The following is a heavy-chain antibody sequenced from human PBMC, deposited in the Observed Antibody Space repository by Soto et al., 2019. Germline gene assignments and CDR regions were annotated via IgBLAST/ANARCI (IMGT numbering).Heavy chain of an antibody. D-gene: IGHD6-19*01. CDR3: ARDLGIAVAGIGY. Sequence: EVQMVESGGGLVQPGGSLRLSCAGSGFPFSSYWMSWVRQALGKGLEWVANIKQAGSEKYYVDSVKGRFTISRDNAKNSLYLQMNSLRAEDTAVYYCARDLGIAVAGIGYWGQGTLVTVS. V-gene: IGHV3-7*01. J-gene: IGHJ4*02. CDR1: GFPFSSYW. CDR2: IKQAGSEK.